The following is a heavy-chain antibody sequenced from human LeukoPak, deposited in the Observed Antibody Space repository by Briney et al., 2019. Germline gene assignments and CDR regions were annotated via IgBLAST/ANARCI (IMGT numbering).Heavy chain of an antibody. CDR1: GYTFTGYY. CDR2: INPNSGGT. CDR3: ARAPLYDSSGYYYGYYYYYMDV. D-gene: IGHD3-22*01. J-gene: IGHJ6*03. Sequence: SVKVSCKASGYTFTGYYMHWVRQAPGQGLEWMGWINPNSGGTNYAQKFQGRVTMTRDTSISTAYMELSRLRSDDTAVYYCARAPLYDSSGYYYGYYYYYMDVWGKGTTVTVSS. V-gene: IGHV1-2*02.